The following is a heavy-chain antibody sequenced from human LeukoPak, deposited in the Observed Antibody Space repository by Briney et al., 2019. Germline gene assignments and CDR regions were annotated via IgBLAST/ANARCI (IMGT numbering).Heavy chain of an antibody. D-gene: IGHD3-10*01. J-gene: IGHJ3*02. CDR3: ARLYGSGSLGAFDI. Sequence: SETLSLTCAVSGGSISSSNWWSWVRQPPGKGLEWIGEIYHSGSTNYNPSLKSRVTISVDTSKNQFSLKLSSVTAADTAVYYCARLYGSGSLGAFDIWGQGTMVTVSS. V-gene: IGHV4-4*02. CDR1: GGSISSSNW. CDR2: IYHSGST.